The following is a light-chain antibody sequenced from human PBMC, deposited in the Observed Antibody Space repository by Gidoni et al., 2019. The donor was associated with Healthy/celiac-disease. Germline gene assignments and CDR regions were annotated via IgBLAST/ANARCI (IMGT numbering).Light chain of an antibody. CDR1: QSVLYSSNNKNY. J-gene: IGKJ1*01. V-gene: IGKV4-1*01. CDR3: QQYYSTPWT. CDR2: WAS. Sequence: DIVMTQSPDSLAVSLGERATINCKSSQSVLYSSNNKNYLAWYQQKPGQPPKLLIYWASTREYWVPDRFSGSGSGTEFTLTISSLQAEDVAVYYCQQYYSTPWTFGQGTKVEIK.